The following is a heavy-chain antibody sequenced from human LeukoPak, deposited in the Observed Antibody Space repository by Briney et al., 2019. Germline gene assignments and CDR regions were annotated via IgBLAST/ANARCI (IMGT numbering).Heavy chain of an antibody. V-gene: IGHV3-9*01. D-gene: IGHD3-10*01. Sequence: PGGSLRLSCAASGFNFDDYAMHWVRQAPGKGLEWVSSIDYNSNHIEYVDSVKGRFTISRDNAKNYLYLQMNSLRAEDTAVYYCARDQRGYSIGFGELSPLDVWGKGTTVTISS. J-gene: IGHJ6*04. CDR2: IDYNSNHI. CDR3: ARDQRGYSIGFGELSPLDV. CDR1: GFNFDDYA.